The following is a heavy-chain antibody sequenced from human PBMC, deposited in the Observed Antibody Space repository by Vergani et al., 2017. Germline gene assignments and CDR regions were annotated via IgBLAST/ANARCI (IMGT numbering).Heavy chain of an antibody. CDR3: AKANPLNSGYDYLYYNHAMDV. Sequence: EVQLLESGGDLVQPGGSLRLSCAASGFTFNHYAMNWVRQAPGKGLEWVSGISGSGGSTYYAGTVKGRFTISRDSSKNTLYLQVNSLSAGDTAVYYCAKANPLNSGYDYLYYNHAMDVWGKGTTVTVPS. V-gene: IGHV3-23*01. CDR2: ISGSGGST. J-gene: IGHJ6*04. CDR1: GFTFNHYA. D-gene: IGHD5-12*01.